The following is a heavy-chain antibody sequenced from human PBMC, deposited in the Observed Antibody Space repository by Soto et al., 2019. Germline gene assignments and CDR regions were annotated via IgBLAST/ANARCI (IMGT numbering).Heavy chain of an antibody. Sequence: QVQLVQSGAEVKKHGSSVKVSCKASGGTFSSYAISWVRHAPGQGLEWMGGIIPIFGTANYAQKFQGRVTITADESTSTAYMELSSLRSEDTAVYYCARVGVAVAGLFDYWGQGTLVTVSS. J-gene: IGHJ4*02. CDR2: IIPIFGTA. CDR3: ARVGVAVAGLFDY. V-gene: IGHV1-69*01. CDR1: GGTFSSYA. D-gene: IGHD6-19*01.